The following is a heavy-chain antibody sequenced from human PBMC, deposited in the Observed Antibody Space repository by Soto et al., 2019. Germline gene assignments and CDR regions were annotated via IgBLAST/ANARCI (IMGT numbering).Heavy chain of an antibody. D-gene: IGHD3-3*01. Sequence: SETLSLTCAVYGGSFSGYYWSWIRHPPGKGLEWIGEINHSGSTNHNPSLKSRVTISVDTSKNQFSLKLSSVTAADTAVYYCARAGSVGITIFGVVITTDYYYYGMDVWGQGTTVTVSS. CDR1: GGSFSGYY. CDR3: ARAGSVGITIFGVVITTDYYYYGMDV. J-gene: IGHJ6*02. V-gene: IGHV4-34*01. CDR2: INHSGST.